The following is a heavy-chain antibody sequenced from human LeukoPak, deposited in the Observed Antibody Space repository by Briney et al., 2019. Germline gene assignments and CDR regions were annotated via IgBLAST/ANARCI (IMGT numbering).Heavy chain of an antibody. CDR2: ISSDGSTD. CDR1: GFTLSSYS. V-gene: IGHV3-30*04. Sequence: GGSLRLSCAASGFTLSSYSLNWVRQAPGKGLEWVAVISSDGSTDYYADSVKGRVTVSRDNSKNTVYLQMNSLRDDNTAVYHCARRLLGSTAAFDHWGQGTQVTVSS. J-gene: IGHJ4*02. D-gene: IGHD6-13*01. CDR3: ARRLLGSTAAFDH.